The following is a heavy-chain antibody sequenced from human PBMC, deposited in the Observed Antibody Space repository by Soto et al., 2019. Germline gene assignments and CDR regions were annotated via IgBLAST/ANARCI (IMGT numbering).Heavy chain of an antibody. V-gene: IGHV1-69*01. Sequence: QVQLVQSGAEVKKPVSSVKVSCKASGGTFSSYAISWVRQAPGQGLEWMGGIIPIFGTANYAQKFQGRVTITADESTSTAYMDLSSLKSEDTAVYDRASDGFEELSRESVDYWGQGTLVNVSS. CDR1: GGTFSSYA. J-gene: IGHJ4*02. CDR2: IIPIFGTA. D-gene: IGHD3-10*01. CDR3: ASDGFEELSRESVDY.